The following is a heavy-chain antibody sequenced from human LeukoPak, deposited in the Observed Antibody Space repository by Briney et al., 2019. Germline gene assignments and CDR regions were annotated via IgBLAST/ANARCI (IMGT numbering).Heavy chain of an antibody. Sequence: ASVKVSCKASGYTFTGYYMHWVRQAPGQGLEWMGWINPNSGGTNYAQKFQGRVTVTRDTSISTAYMELSRLRSDDTAVYYCARARGLRFLEWLLNYWGQGTLVTVSS. CDR3: ARARGLRFLEWLLNY. J-gene: IGHJ4*02. V-gene: IGHV1-2*02. CDR1: GYTFTGYY. D-gene: IGHD3-3*01. CDR2: INPNSGGT.